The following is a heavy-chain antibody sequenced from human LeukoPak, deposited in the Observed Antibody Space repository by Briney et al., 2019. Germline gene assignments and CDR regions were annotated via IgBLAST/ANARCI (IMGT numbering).Heavy chain of an antibody. CDR1: GGSISSGDYY. D-gene: IGHD1-26*01. J-gene: IGHJ4*02. CDR3: ARGKWELLVDY. V-gene: IGHV4-30-4*01. Sequence: SETLSLTCTVSGGSISSGDYYWSWIRQPPGKGLEWIGYICYSGSTYYNPSLKSRVTISVDTSKNQFSLKLSSVTAADTAVYYCARGKWELLVDYWGQGTLVTVSS. CDR2: ICYSGST.